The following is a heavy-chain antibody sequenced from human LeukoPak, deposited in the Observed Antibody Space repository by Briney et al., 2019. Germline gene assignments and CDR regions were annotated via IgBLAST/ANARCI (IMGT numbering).Heavy chain of an antibody. V-gene: IGHV5-51*01. Sequence: GESLKISCKASGYSFSNYWIGWVRQMPGKGLEWMGIVFPGDSDTRYSPSFQGQVTISADKSFSTAYLQWSSLKASDTAIYYCAVPYGLGSYTFDYWGQGTLVTVSS. D-gene: IGHD3-10*01. CDR3: AVPYGLGSYTFDY. CDR2: VFPGDSDT. CDR1: GYSFSNYW. J-gene: IGHJ4*02.